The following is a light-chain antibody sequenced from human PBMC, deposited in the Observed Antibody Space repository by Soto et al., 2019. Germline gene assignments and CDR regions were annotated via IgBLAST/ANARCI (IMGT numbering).Light chain of an antibody. CDR1: QSISSY. CDR3: QQSYSTLWT. CDR2: AAS. J-gene: IGKJ1*01. Sequence: DIQMTQSPFSLSASVGDGVTITCRASQSISSYLNWYQQKPGKAPKLLIYAASSLQSGVPSRFSGSGSGTDFTLTISSLQPEDFATYYCQQSYSTLWTFGQGTKVEIK. V-gene: IGKV1-39*01.